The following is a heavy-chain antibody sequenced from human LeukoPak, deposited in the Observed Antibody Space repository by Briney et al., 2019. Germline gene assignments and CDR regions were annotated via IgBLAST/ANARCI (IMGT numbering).Heavy chain of an antibody. D-gene: IGHD3-3*01. CDR3: ARVAYDFWSGYYYFDY. J-gene: IGHJ4*02. CDR1: GFTFGSYW. CDR2: IKQDGSEK. Sequence: GGSLRLSCAASGFTFGSYWMSWVRQAPGKGLEWVASIKQDGSEKYYVDSVKGRFTISRDNAKNSLYLQMNGLRAEDTAVYYCARVAYDFWSGYYYFDYWGQGTLVTVSS. V-gene: IGHV3-7*01.